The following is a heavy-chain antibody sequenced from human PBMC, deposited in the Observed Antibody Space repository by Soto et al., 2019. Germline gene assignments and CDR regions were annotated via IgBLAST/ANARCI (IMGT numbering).Heavy chain of an antibody. J-gene: IGHJ4*02. CDR2: SHESGNT. CDR3: ATKGSSRFY. Sequence: QVQLQASGPGLVKPSGTLSLTCVVSGVSIRSHEWWTWVRQPPGKGLEWIGESHESGNTNYNSSLGIRVTIAVDKSKNQFSLKLSSVTVADTAVYYCATKGSSRFYRGQGPMVTVSS. CDR1: GVSIRSHEW. D-gene: IGHD6-13*01. V-gene: IGHV4-4*02.